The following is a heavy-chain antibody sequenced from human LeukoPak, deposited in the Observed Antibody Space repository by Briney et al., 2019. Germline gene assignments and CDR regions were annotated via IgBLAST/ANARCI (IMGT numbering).Heavy chain of an antibody. V-gene: IGHV4-59*12. CDR1: GGSISSYY. Sequence: SETLSLTCSVSGGSISSYYWSWIRQPPGKGLEWIGYVYYSGSTNYNPSLKSRVTISVDTSKNQLSLKLSSVTAADTAVYYCAREGPRYPIAVAGFWFDPWGQGTLVTVSS. J-gene: IGHJ5*02. D-gene: IGHD6-19*01. CDR3: AREGPRYPIAVAGFWFDP. CDR2: VYYSGST.